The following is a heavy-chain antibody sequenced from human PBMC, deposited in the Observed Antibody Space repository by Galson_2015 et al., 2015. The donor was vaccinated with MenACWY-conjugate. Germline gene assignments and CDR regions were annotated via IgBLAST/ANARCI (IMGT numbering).Heavy chain of an antibody. CDR1: GFSFSTYS. CDR3: ARDRNWAFDY. J-gene: IGHJ4*02. Sequence: SLRLSCAASGFSFSTYSMNWVRQAPGKGLEWVSYISSSSGIISYADSVKGRFTISTDNAKNSLYLQMNSLRDEDTAVYYCARDRNWAFDYWGQGTPVTVSS. V-gene: IGHV3-48*02. CDR2: ISSSSGII. D-gene: IGHD7-27*01.